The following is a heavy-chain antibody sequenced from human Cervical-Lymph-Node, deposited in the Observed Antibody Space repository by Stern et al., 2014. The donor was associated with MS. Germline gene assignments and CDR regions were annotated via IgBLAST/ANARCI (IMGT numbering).Heavy chain of an antibody. D-gene: IGHD6-13*01. V-gene: IGHV1-2*02. CDR1: GYTFSDYY. Sequence: QVQLVQSGAEVKEPGASVKVSCKASGYTFSDYYLHWVRQAPGQGLEWLGWFSPNGGGTNFAQKFQGRFTMTSDTSIATAYMELTRLRSDDTAVYYCARRVAAAGTHYYGLFGHWGQGTLVTVSS. CDR2: FSPNGGGT. CDR3: ARRVAAAGTHYYGLFGH. J-gene: IGHJ4*02.